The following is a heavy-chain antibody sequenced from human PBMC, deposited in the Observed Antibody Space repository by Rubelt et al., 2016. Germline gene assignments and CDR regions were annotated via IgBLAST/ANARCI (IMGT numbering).Heavy chain of an antibody. J-gene: IGHJ4*02. Sequence: QVQLQESGPGLVRPSGTLSLTCGVSGDSINSPNWWNWVRQPPGKGLEWIGEILHTGSTHYNPSLKSRVTMSVDTSRNQLSRRLNAVTAADTAVYYCARGGVNWNYDYWGQGTLVTVSS. V-gene: IGHV4-4*02. CDR2: ILHTGST. CDR1: GDSINSPNW. D-gene: IGHD1-7*01. CDR3: ARGGVNWNYDY.